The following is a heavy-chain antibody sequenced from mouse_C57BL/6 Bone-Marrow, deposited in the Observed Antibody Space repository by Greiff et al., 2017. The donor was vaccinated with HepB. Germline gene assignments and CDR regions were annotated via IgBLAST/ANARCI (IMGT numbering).Heavy chain of an antibody. D-gene: IGHD2-12*01. CDR2: IDPSDSYT. Sequence: QVQLKQPGAELVRPGTSVKLSCKASGYTFTSYWMHWVKQRPGQGLEWIGVIDPSDSYTNYNQKFKGKATLTVDTSSSTAYMQLSSLTSEDSAVYYCARAYYRRAMDYWGQGTSVTVSS. CDR1: GYTFTSYW. J-gene: IGHJ4*01. V-gene: IGHV1-59*01. CDR3: ARAYYRRAMDY.